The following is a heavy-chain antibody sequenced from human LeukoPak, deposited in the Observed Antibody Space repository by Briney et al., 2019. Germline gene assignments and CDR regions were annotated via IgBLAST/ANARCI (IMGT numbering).Heavy chain of an antibody. D-gene: IGHD6-19*01. J-gene: IGHJ5*02. V-gene: IGHV3-23*01. CDR1: GFTFSTYA. CDR3: AKGASSGWLLYWFDP. Sequence: GGSLRLSCAAAGFTFSTYAMIWVRQAPGKGLQWVSGISGSGASTYYADSVKGRFTISRDNSNNTLYLQINSLRAEDTAVYHCAKGASSGWLLYWFDPWGQGTLVTVSS. CDR2: ISGSGAST.